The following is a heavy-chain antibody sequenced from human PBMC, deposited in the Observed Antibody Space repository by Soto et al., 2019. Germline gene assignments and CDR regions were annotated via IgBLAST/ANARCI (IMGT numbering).Heavy chain of an antibody. V-gene: IGHV3-30-3*01. J-gene: IGHJ5*02. CDR3: ARDRSFGTSGYYSWDL. D-gene: IGHD3-22*01. Sequence: GALRLSCAASGFIFTNYAMHWDRQAPGRGLEWVAVISSNGGNADSADSVKGRFTISKDNSKNTVFLRMDSLRPEDSAIYYCARDRSFGTSGYYSWDLWGQGTLVTVSS. CDR1: GFIFTNYA. CDR2: ISSNGGNA.